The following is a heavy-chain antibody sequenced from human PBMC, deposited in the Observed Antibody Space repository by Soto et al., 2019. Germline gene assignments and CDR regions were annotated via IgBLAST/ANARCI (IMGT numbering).Heavy chain of an antibody. CDR1: GGSISSGGYS. J-gene: IGHJ4*02. CDR3: ASQSIAAAGNFDY. Sequence: SETLSLTCAVSGGSISSGGYSWSWIRQPPGKGLEWIGYIYHSGSTYYNPSLKSRVTISVDTSKNQFSLKLSSVTAADTAVYYCASQSIAAAGNFDYWGQGTLVTVSS. D-gene: IGHD6-13*01. CDR2: IYHSGST. V-gene: IGHV4-30-2*01.